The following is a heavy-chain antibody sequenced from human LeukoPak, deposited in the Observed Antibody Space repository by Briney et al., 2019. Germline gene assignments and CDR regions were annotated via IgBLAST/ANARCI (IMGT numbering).Heavy chain of an antibody. CDR2: IYSGGST. CDR1: GGSISSNY. Sequence: ETLSLTCTVSGGSISSNYWSWVRQAPGKGLEWVSVIYSGGSTYYADSVKGRFTISRDNSKNTLYLQMNSLRAEDTAVYYCAREVYRSSWYVVSYMDVWGKGTTVTVSS. V-gene: IGHV3-53*01. D-gene: IGHD6-13*01. J-gene: IGHJ6*03. CDR3: AREVYRSSWYVVSYMDV.